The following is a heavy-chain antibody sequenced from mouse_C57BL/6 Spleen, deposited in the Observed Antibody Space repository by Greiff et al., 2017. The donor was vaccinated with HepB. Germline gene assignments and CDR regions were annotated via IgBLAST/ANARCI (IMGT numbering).Heavy chain of an antibody. Sequence: QVQLQQSGAELAKPGASVKLSCKASGYTFTSYWMHWVKQRPGQGLEWIGYVNPSSGYTKYNQKFKDKATLTADNSSSTAYMQLSSLTYEDSAVYYCARSYYSNYVWFAYWGQGTLVTVSA. J-gene: IGHJ3*01. CDR2: VNPSSGYT. CDR3: ARSYYSNYVWFAY. D-gene: IGHD2-5*01. V-gene: IGHV1-7*01. CDR1: GYTFTSYW.